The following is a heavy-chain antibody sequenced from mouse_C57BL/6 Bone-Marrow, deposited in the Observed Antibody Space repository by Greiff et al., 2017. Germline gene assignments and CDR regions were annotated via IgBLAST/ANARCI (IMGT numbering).Heavy chain of an antibody. CDR3: AREKLGGFAY. CDR1: GYTFTNYW. V-gene: IGHV1-63*01. J-gene: IGHJ3*01. Sequence: QVQLRQSGAELVRPGTSVKMSCKASGYTFTNYWIGWAKQRPGHGLEWIGDIYPGGGYTNYNEKFKGKATLTADKSSSTAYMQLSSLTSEDSAIYYCAREKLGGFAYWGQGTLVTVSA. CDR2: IYPGGGYT. D-gene: IGHD3-3*01.